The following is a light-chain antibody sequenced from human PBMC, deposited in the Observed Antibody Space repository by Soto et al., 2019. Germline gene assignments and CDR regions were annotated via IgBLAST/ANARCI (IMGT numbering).Light chain of an antibody. V-gene: IGLV2-14*01. CDR2: EAI. CDR1: NSDLPNDNY. J-gene: IGLJ2*01. CDR3: ASYTGNNAWL. Sequence: QSVLTQPASVSGSPGQSITISCTGTNSDLPNDNYVSWYQQHPGKAPKLILFEAINRPSWISNRFSGSKSDTTASLTISWLQTDDEGDYYCASYTGNNAWLFGGGTKLTVL.